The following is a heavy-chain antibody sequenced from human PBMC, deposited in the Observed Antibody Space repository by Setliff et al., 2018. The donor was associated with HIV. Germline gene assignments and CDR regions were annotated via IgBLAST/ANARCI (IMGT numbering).Heavy chain of an antibody. CDR3: ARAPDSSGWYGRDY. V-gene: IGHV3-74*01. CDR1: GFTFSSYW. D-gene: IGHD6-19*01. J-gene: IGHJ4*02. Sequence: SGGSLRLSCAASGFTFSSYWMHWVRQVPGKGLMWVSRINGDGTTKRYAESVQGRFIISRDNAKNSLYLQMNSLRAEDTAVYYCARAPDSSGWYGRDYWGQGTLVTVSS. CDR2: INGDGTTK.